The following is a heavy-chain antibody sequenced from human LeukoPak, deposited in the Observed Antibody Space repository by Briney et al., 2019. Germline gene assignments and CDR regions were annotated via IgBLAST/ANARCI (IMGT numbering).Heavy chain of an antibody. Sequence: TLSLTCTVSGGSISSGGYYWSWIRQPPGKGLEWIGYIYHGGSTYYNPSLTSRLAMSVDTSKNQFSLQLNSVTAADTAVYYCASERRSDFGDYDYFDYWGQGTLVTVSS. V-gene: IGHV4-30-2*01. CDR1: GGSISSGGYY. D-gene: IGHD4-17*01. CDR2: IYHGGST. CDR3: ASERRSDFGDYDYFDY. J-gene: IGHJ4*02.